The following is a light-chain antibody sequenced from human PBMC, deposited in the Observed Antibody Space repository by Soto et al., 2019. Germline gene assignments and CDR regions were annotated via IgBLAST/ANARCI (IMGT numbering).Light chain of an antibody. CDR3: QQYNSYSWT. J-gene: IGKJ1*01. CDR2: KAS. V-gene: IGKV1-5*03. CDR1: QSISNW. Sequence: DIQMTQSPSTLSASVGDRVTITCRANQSISNWLAWYQKKPGKVPKLLIYKASNLDYGVPSRFSGSGSGTAFTLTISSLQPDDFATYYCQQYNSYSWTFGQGTKVEAK.